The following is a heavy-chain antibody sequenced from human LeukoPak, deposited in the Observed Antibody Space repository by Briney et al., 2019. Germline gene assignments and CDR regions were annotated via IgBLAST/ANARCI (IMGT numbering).Heavy chain of an antibody. J-gene: IGHJ6*02. CDR2: MNHNGNVN. Sequence: PGGSLRLSCAASGFTFGDTWMNWARQAPGKGLEWVASMNHNGNVNYYVDSVKGRFTISRDNAKNSLYLQMSNLRAEDTAVYFCARGGGLDVWGQGATVTVSS. CDR3: ARGGGLDV. CDR1: GFTFGDTW. V-gene: IGHV3-7*03. D-gene: IGHD3-16*01.